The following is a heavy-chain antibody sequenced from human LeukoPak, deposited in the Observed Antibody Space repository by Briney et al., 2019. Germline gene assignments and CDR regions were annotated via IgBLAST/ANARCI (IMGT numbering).Heavy chain of an antibody. D-gene: IGHD3-22*01. V-gene: IGHV1-18*01. CDR2: ISAYNGNT. CDR3: AARDYYEFDY. J-gene: IGHJ4*02. CDR1: GYTFTSYG. Sequence: GESLKISCKGSGYTFTSYGISWVRQAPGQGLEWMGWISAYNGNTNYAQKLQGRVTMTTDTSTSTAYMELRSLRSDDTAVYYCAARDYYEFDYWGQGTLVTVSS.